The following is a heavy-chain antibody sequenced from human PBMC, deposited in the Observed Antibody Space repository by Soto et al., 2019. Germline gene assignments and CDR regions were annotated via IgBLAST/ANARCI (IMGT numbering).Heavy chain of an antibody. D-gene: IGHD1-26*01. J-gene: IGHJ5*02. CDR3: ARLRWETEKDSFDT. CDR2: IYHSGNT. CDR1: GGSIRSADHY. Sequence: TLSLTCSVSGGSIRSADHYWTWIRQPPGKGLEWMGYIYHSGNTHYNPSLKSRITISIDTSTNRFYLNLTSVTAADTAVYFGARLRWETEKDSFDTWGQGALVTLPS. V-gene: IGHV4-30-4*01.